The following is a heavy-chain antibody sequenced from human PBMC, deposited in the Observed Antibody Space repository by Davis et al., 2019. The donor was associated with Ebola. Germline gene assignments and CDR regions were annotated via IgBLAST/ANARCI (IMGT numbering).Heavy chain of an antibody. Sequence: KVSCKGSGYSFTSYWIGWVRQMSGKGLEWMGIIYPGDSDTRYSPSFQGQVTISADKSISTAYLQWSSLKASDTAMYYCARPADSSSFYFQHWGQGTLVTVSS. D-gene: IGHD6-13*01. CDR1: GYSFTSYW. V-gene: IGHV5-51*01. CDR2: IYPGDSDT. J-gene: IGHJ1*01. CDR3: ARPADSSSFYFQH.